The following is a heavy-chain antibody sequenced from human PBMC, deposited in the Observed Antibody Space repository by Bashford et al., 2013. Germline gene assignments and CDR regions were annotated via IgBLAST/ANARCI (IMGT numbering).Heavy chain of an antibody. CDR3: ARGPYCGDDCYRRAFDI. CDR1: SGSISNYY. D-gene: IGHD2-21*01. V-gene: IGHV4-59*01. J-gene: IGHJ3*02. Sequence: SSETLSLTCTVSSGSISNYYWNWIRQPPGKGLEWIGYIYYSGSPNYNPSLKSRVTISVDTSRNQFSLKLSSVTAADTAVYYCARGPYCGDDCYRRAFDIWGQGTMVTVSS. CDR2: IYYSGSP.